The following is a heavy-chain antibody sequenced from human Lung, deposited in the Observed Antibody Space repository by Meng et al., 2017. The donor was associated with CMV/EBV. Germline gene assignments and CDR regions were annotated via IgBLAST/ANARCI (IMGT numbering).Heavy chain of an antibody. CDR2: ISSSGSTI. CDR3: AREVAYDFWSGYNWFDP. D-gene: IGHD3-3*01. J-gene: IGHJ5*02. Sequence: GESLKISCAASGFTFSDYYMSWIRQAPGKGLEWVSYISSSGSTIYYADSVKGRFTISRDNAKNSLYLQMNSLRAEDTAVYYCAREVAYDFWSGYNWFDPWRQGTLVSVSS. V-gene: IGHV3-11*01. CDR1: GFTFSDYY.